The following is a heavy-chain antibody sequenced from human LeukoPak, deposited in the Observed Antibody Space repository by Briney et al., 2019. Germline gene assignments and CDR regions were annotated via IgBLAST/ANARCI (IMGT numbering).Heavy chain of an antibody. V-gene: IGHV4-4*07. CDR1: GDSISNYY. J-gene: IGHJ6*03. Sequence: SETLSLTCTVSGDSISNYYWSWIRQPAGRGLEWIGRMYTSGATNYNPSLKSRTTMSVDTSKNQLSLRLSSVTAADRAVYYCAREGPAASTSFYYFMDVWGKGTTVTVSS. CDR2: MYTSGAT. D-gene: IGHD2-2*01. CDR3: AREGPAASTSFYYFMDV.